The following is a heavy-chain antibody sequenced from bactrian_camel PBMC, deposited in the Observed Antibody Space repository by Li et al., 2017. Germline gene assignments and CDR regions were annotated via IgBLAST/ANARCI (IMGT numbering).Heavy chain of an antibody. CDR3: AAGFRGYCGYGVTQVDVYNT. Sequence: HVQLVESGGALVQPGGSLRLSCAASGGTFSSYFMGWFRQAPGQERDWVADIDKDGRTRYADSVNGRFTISKDNAKNTLYLQMNSLKPEDTGMYYCAAGFRGYCGYGVTQVDVYNTWGQGTQVTVS. D-gene: IGHD2*01. J-gene: IGHJ6*01. CDR2: IDKDGRT. CDR1: GGTFSSYF. V-gene: IGHV3S53*01.